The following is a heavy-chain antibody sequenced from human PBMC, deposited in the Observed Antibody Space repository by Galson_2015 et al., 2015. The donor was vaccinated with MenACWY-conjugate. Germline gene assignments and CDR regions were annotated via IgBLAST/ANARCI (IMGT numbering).Heavy chain of an antibody. Sequence: CAISGDSVSSHSAAWNWIRQSPSRGLEWLGRTFYKSQWYNDYAVSVQSRITINPDTSKNQFSLQLNSVTPEDTAVYYCAREEDGSGPLNFDYWGQGTLVTVSS. J-gene: IGHJ4*02. D-gene: IGHD3-10*01. V-gene: IGHV6-1*01. CDR2: TFYKSQWYN. CDR3: AREEDGSGPLNFDY. CDR1: GDSVSSHSAA.